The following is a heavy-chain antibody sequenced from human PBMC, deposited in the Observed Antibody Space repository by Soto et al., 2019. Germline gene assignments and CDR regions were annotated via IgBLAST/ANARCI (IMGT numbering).Heavy chain of an antibody. J-gene: IGHJ4*02. V-gene: IGHV4-39*01. CDR3: ARHPRDDYNYGGSGIFDY. CDR2: MYYSGSS. CDR1: GGSISSRTFW. D-gene: IGHD4-4*01. Sequence: QLQLQESGPGLVKPSETLSLTCSVSGGSISSRTFWWAWLRQPPGKGLEWIGDMYYSGSSCSSPSLKSRVTFSVDTSKNQLSLKLNSVTAADTAVYYCARHPRDDYNYGGSGIFDYWGQGTLVTVSS.